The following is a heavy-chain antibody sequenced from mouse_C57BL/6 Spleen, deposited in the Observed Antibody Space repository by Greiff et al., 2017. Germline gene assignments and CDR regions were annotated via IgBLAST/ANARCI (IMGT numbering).Heavy chain of an antibody. CDR3: ARGNWYFDV. CDR2: IHPNSGST. CDR1: GYTFISYW. V-gene: IGHV1-64*01. J-gene: IGHJ1*03. Sequence: LQPGAELVKPGASVKLSCKASGYTFISYWMHWVKQRTGQGLEWIGMIHPNSGSTNYNEKFKSKATLSVDKSSSTAYMQLSSLTSEDSAVYYCARGNWYFDVWGTGTTVTVSS.